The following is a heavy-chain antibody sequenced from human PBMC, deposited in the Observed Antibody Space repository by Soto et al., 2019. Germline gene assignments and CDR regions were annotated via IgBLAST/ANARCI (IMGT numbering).Heavy chain of an antibody. Sequence: QVQLQESGPRLVKPSQTLSLTCSVSGDSIKGGDYYYNWIRQSPLKGLEWIGHIHYGGSIYYNPSLASRVTISLDTSENQFSLKLTSVTAADTAVYYCARDGLRLRDAFHIWGLGTMVTVSS. D-gene: IGHD5-12*01. J-gene: IGHJ3*02. V-gene: IGHV4-30-4*01. CDR1: GDSIKGGDYY. CDR3: ARDGLRLRDAFHI. CDR2: IHYGGSI.